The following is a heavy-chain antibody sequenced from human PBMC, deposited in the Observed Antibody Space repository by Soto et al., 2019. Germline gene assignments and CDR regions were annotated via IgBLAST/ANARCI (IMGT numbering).Heavy chain of an antibody. CDR1: GGSISIYY. D-gene: IGHD6-6*01. CDR3: ARERPDGARLDP. J-gene: IGHJ5*02. V-gene: IGHV4-59*12. CDR2: IYYSGST. Sequence: PSETLSLTCTVSGGSISIYYWSWIRQPPGKGLECIGYIYYSGSTNYNPSLKSRVTISVDTSKNQFSLKLSSVTAADTAVYYCARERPDGARLDPWGQGTLVTVSS.